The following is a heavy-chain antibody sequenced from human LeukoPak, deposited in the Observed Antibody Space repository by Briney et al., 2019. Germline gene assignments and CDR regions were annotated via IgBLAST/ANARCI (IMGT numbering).Heavy chain of an antibody. V-gene: IGHV4-59*01. D-gene: IGHD3-22*01. J-gene: IGHJ3*02. CDR2: IYYSGRT. Sequence: PSETLSLTCTVSGXSISTYYWTWIRQPPGKGLEWIVYIYYSGRTNYNPALKSRVTISVDTSRNQFSLKLTSVTAADTAVYYCARGRGYDSSGYYYGDDAFDIWGQGTMVTVSS. CDR3: ARGRGYDSSGYYYGDDAFDI. CDR1: GXSISTYY.